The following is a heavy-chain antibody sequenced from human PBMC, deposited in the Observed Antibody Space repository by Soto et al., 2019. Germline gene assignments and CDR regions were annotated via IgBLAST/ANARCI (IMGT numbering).Heavy chain of an antibody. J-gene: IGHJ3*02. CDR1: GFTFSDYY. Sequence: GGSLRLSCAASGFTFSDYYMSWIRQAPGKGLEWVSYISSSGSTIYYADSVKGRFTISRDNAKNSLYLQMNSLRAEDTAVYYCARGSLSLQETEDIVVVPATNADAFDIWGQGTMVTVSS. V-gene: IGHV3-11*01. CDR2: ISSSGSTI. CDR3: ARGSLSLQETEDIVVVPATNADAFDI. D-gene: IGHD2-2*01.